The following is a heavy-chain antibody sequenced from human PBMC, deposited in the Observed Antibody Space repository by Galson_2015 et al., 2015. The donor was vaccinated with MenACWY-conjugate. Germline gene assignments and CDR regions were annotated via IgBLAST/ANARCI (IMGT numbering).Heavy chain of an antibody. J-gene: IGHJ3*02. D-gene: IGHD3-16*02. CDR3: ARHVIFHRAFDI. V-gene: IGHV3-7*03. CDR2: IKDDGSEK. Sequence: SLRLSCAASGFAFNRYWMAWVRQAPGKGLEWVANIKDDGSEKYYVDSMKGRFTVSRDNAKNSLYLQMNSLRAEDTAVYYCARHVIFHRAFDIWGQGTMVTVSS. CDR1: GFAFNRYW.